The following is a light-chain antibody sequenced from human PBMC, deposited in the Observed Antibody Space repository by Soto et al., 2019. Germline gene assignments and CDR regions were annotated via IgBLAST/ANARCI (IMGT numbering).Light chain of an antibody. CDR2: EVS. V-gene: IGLV2-14*01. J-gene: IGLJ2*01. CDR3: SSYTRSSTVI. CDR1: SSDVGGYSY. Sequence: QSVLTQPASVSGSPGQSITISCTGTSSDVGGYSYVSWYQQHPGKAPKLMIYEVSNRPSGVSNRFSGSKSGNTASLTISGLQAEDEADYYCSSYTRSSTVIFGGGTKLTVL.